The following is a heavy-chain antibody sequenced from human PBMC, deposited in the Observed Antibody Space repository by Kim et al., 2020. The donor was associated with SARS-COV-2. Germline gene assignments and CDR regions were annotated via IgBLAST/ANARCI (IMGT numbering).Heavy chain of an antibody. CDR3: ARDPLGATILGIRSYY. Sequence: SETLSLTCTVSGGSISSSSYYWGWIRQPPGKGLEWIGNIYYSGSTYYNPSLKSRVIISIDTSKNQFSLKLSSVTAADTAVYYCARDPLGATILGIRSYY. D-gene: IGHD5-12*01. J-gene: IGHJ6*01. CDR2: IYYSGST. CDR1: GGSISSSSYY. V-gene: IGHV4-39*07.